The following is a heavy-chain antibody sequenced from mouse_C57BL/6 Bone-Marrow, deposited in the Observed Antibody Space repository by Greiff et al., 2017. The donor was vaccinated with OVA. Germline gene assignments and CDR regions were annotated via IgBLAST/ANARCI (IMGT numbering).Heavy chain of an antibody. CDR3: AREANWGPRYFDV. V-gene: IGHV3-6*01. CDR2: ISYDGSN. Sequence: EVKLEESGPGLVKPSQSLSLTCSVTGYSITSGYYWNWIRQFPGNKLEWMGYISYDGSNNYNPSLKNRISITRDTSKNQFFLKLNSVTTEDTATYYCAREANWGPRYFDVWGTGTTVTVSS. J-gene: IGHJ1*03. D-gene: IGHD4-1*01. CDR1: GYSITSGYY.